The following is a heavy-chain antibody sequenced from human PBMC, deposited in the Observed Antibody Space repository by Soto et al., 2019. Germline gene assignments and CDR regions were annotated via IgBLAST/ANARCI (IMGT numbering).Heavy chain of an antibody. CDR1: GFTFRSYA. Sequence: HPGGSLRLSCAASGFTFRSYAMHRVRQAPGKGLEWVAIVSYDGSNKYYADSVKGRFTISRDNSKNTLYLQMNSLRAEDTAVYYCARDLEQQPYRFDYWGQGTLVTVSS. CDR2: VSYDGSNK. J-gene: IGHJ4*02. V-gene: IGHV3-30-3*01. D-gene: IGHD6-13*01. CDR3: ARDLEQQPYRFDY.